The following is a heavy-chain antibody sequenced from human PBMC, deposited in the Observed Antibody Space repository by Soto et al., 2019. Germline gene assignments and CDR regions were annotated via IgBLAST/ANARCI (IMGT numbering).Heavy chain of an antibody. V-gene: IGHV4-34*01. CDR2: INHSGST. CDR1: GGSFSGYY. D-gene: IGHD6-19*01. CDR3: ARNSGSPRSARWFDP. J-gene: IGHJ5*02. Sequence: SETLSLTCAVYGGSFSGYYWSWIRQPPGKGLEWIGEINHSGSTNYNPSLKSRVTISVDTSKNQFSLKLSSVTAADTAVYYCARNSGSPRSARWFDPWGQGTLVTVSS.